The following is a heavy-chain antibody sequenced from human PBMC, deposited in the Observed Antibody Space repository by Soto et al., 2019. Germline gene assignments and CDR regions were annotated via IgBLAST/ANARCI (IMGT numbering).Heavy chain of an antibody. Sequence: PSQNLSLTCAISGESVSSSSAAWNWIRQSPSRGLEWLGRTYYRSKWYNDYAVSVKSRITINPDTSKNQFSLQLNSVTPEDTAVYYCARAWYYGYHYYMSVWGKGTSVTVSS. CDR1: GESVSSSSAA. J-gene: IGHJ6*03. D-gene: IGHD4-17*01. CDR2: TYYRSKWYN. V-gene: IGHV6-1*01. CDR3: ARAWYYGYHYYMSV.